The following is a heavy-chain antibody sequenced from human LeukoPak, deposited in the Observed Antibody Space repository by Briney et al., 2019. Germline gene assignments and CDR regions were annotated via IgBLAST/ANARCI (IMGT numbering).Heavy chain of an antibody. D-gene: IGHD1-26*01. Sequence: TSETLSLTCTVSGGSISSSSYFWGCIRQPPGKGLEWIGSIYYSGSTYYNPSLKSRVTISVDTSKNQFSLKLGSVTAADTAVYYCARRVVGATTWAFDIWGQGTMVTVSS. CDR2: IYYSGST. J-gene: IGHJ3*02. CDR1: GGSISSSSYF. CDR3: ARRVVGATTWAFDI. V-gene: IGHV4-39*01.